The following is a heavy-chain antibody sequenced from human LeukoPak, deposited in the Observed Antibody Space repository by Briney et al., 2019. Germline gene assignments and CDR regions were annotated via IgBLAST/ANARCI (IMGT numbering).Heavy chain of an antibody. CDR1: GFTLSSYA. J-gene: IGHJ4*02. D-gene: IGHD3-10*01. CDR3: AKGYGSGSYLADY. Sequence: PGGSLRLSCAASGFTLSSYAMNWVRQAPGKGLEWVSAISGSGGSTYYADSVKGRFTISRDNSKNTLYLQMNSLRAEDTAVYYCAKGYGSGSYLADYWGQGTLVTVSS. V-gene: IGHV3-23*01. CDR2: ISGSGGST.